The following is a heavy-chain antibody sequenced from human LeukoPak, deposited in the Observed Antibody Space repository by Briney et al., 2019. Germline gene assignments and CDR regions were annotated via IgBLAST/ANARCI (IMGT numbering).Heavy chain of an antibody. Sequence: SETLSLTCTVSGASISSTSYYWGWIRQPPGKGLEWIGEINHSGSTNYNPSLKSRVTISVDTSKNQFSLKLSSVTAADTAVYYCARQTGSGLFILPGGQGTLVTVSS. D-gene: IGHD3/OR15-3a*01. CDR1: GASISSTSYY. CDR3: ARQTGSGLFILP. J-gene: IGHJ4*02. V-gene: IGHV4-39*01. CDR2: INHSGST.